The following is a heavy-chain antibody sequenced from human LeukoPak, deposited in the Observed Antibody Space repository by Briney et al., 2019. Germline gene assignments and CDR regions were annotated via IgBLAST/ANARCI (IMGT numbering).Heavy chain of an antibody. CDR3: ARDKSVGATPLDY. V-gene: IGHV3-7*05. CDR1: GFTFSRYW. D-gene: IGHD1-26*01. Sequence: PGGSLRLSCAASGFTFSRYWMTWVRQAPGEGLERVANIKQDGREKYYVDSVKGRFTISRDNAKNSLYLQMNSLRAEDTAVYYCARDKSVGATPLDYWGQGTLVTVSS. J-gene: IGHJ4*02. CDR2: IKQDGREK.